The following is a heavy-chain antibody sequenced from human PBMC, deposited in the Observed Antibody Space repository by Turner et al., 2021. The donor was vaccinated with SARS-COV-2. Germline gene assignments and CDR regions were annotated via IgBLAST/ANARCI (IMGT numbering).Heavy chain of an antibody. CDR3: ATRSGSYAGFDS. Sequence: QVPLVELRGRGVQPGRSLRLLCAASGFTFSNYAMHWVRPAPGKGLEGLADISHEGSNKYYRDSVKGLFTISRDNSKNTLYLQMNSLRVADTAVYYCATRSGSYAGFDSWGQGTLVTVSS. J-gene: IGHJ4*02. CDR1: GFTFSNYA. CDR2: ISHEGSNK. D-gene: IGHD1-26*01. V-gene: IGHV3-30-3*01.